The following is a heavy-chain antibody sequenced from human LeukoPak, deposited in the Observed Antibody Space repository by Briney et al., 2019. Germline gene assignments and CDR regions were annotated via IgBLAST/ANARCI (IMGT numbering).Heavy chain of an antibody. CDR1: GFSCTSFW. D-gene: IGHD6-19*01. J-gene: IGHJ4*02. CDR3: ARDTPYSTVESFDY. Sequence: PGGSLRLSCAASGFSCTSFWMTWVPQAPGKGLEWVANIKQDGSEKYYVDSVKGRFTISRDNAKNSLFLQMNSLRADDTAVYYCARDTPYSTVESFDYWGQGTLLTVSS. CDR2: IKQDGSEK. V-gene: IGHV3-7*04.